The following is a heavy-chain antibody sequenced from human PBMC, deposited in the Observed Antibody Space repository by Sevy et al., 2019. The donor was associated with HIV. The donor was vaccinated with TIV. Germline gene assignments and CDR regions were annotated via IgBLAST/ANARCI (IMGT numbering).Heavy chain of an antibody. V-gene: IGHV4-59*01. J-gene: IGHJ5*02. D-gene: IGHD5-12*01. Sequence: SETLSLTCTVFGGSISAYYWSWIRQPPGKGLEYIGYIYYTGSTNYNPSLKSRVTISVDTSKNQFSLSLTSVTAADTALYYCARAPPVRSGDDSLNWFDPWGQGTLVTVSS. CDR3: ARAPPVRSGDDSLNWFDP. CDR2: IYYTGST. CDR1: GGSISAYY.